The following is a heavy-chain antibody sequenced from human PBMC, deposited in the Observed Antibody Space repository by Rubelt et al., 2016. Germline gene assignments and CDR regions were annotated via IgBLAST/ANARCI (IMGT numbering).Heavy chain of an antibody. Sequence: QVQLQQWGAGLLKPSETLSLTCAVYGGSFSGYYWSWIRQPPGKGLEWIGEINHSGSTNYNPSLKSRVTVSVDTSKNQFSLKLSAVTAADTAVYYCARGEKDGSGTDWGQGTMVTVSS. CDR2: INHSGST. J-gene: IGHJ3*01. CDR1: GGSFSGYY. CDR3: ARGEKDGSGTD. V-gene: IGHV4-34*01. D-gene: IGHD3-10*01.